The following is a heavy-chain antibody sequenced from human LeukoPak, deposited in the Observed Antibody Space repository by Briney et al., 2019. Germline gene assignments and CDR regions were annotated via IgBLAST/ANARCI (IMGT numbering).Heavy chain of an antibody. D-gene: IGHD7-27*01. CDR2: INGDGSRT. CDR3: VRSMLGIADC. J-gene: IGHJ4*02. Sequence: GGSLRLSCAASGFTFSSYWMYWVRQAPGKGLVWVSRINGDGSRTNYADSVKGRFTISRGNAKNILYLQMNSLTAEDTAVYYCVRSMLGIADCWGQGTLVTVSS. V-gene: IGHV3-74*01. CDR1: GFTFSSYW.